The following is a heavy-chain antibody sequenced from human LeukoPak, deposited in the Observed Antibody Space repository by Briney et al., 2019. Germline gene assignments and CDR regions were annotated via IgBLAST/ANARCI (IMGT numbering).Heavy chain of an antibody. CDR1: GFTLDDYA. CDR3: ARGGRVRFLEWLSSPDNWFDP. Sequence: GGSLRLSCAASGFTLDDYAMHWVRQAPGKGLEWVSGISWNSGSIGYADSVKGRFTISRDNAKNSLYLQMNSLRAEDTALYYCARGGRVRFLEWLSSPDNWFDPWGQGTLVTVSS. CDR2: ISWNSGSI. V-gene: IGHV3-9*01. D-gene: IGHD3-3*01. J-gene: IGHJ5*02.